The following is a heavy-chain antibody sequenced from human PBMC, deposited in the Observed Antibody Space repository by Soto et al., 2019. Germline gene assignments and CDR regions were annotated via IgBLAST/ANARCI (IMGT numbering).Heavy chain of an antibody. CDR2: IFYSGNT. V-gene: IGHV4-31*03. CDR3: AREGRSAAPQAGFDL. D-gene: IGHD3-10*01. Sequence: PSETLSLTCTVSGNSISTGAYYWSWLRQHPVKGLEWIGHIFYSGNTHYSPSLESRVTISVDTSKNQFPIKLTSVTVADTAVYYCAREGRSAAPQAGFDLWGQGTLVTVSS. J-gene: IGHJ4*02. CDR1: GNSISTGAYY.